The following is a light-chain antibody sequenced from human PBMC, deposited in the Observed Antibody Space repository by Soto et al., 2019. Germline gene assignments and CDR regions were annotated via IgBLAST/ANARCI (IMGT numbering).Light chain of an antibody. CDR1: SSNIGAGYD. CDR2: GNN. J-gene: IGLJ3*02. Sequence: QSVLTQPPSVSGAPGQRVTISCTGSSSNIGAGYDVHWYQQLPGTAPKLLSYGNNNRPSGVPDRFSGSKSGTSASLAITGLQAEDEADYYCQSYDSSLNGWVFGGGTKQTVL. CDR3: QSYDSSLNGWV. V-gene: IGLV1-40*01.